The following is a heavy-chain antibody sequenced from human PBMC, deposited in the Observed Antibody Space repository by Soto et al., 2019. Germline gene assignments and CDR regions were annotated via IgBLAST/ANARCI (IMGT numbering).Heavy chain of an antibody. V-gene: IGHV3-23*01. D-gene: IGHD3-10*01. CDR3: AKDAPRWFGNLVNYMDV. CDR1: GITFSSNA. J-gene: IGHJ6*03. Sequence: EVQLLESGGGLVQPGGSLRLSCAASGITFSSNAMSWVRQAPGKGLEWVSAISGSGDSTYHAASVKGRFTISRDNTKNTLYLQMNSLRAEDTAVYYCAKDAPRWFGNLVNYMDVWGRRTTVTVSS. CDR2: ISGSGDST.